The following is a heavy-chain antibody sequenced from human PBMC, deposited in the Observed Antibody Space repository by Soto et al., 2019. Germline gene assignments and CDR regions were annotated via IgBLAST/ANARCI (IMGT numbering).Heavy chain of an antibody. CDR1: GGSISSYY. Sequence: QVQLQESGPGLVKPSETLSLTCTVSGGSISSYYWSWIRQPPGKGLEWIGFIFYSGSTSYNPSLXXRXXISIDTSEYQFSLKLNSVTAADTAVYYGASMIGDPVLSFDSWGQGTLVAVSS. D-gene: IGHD3-10*02. CDR2: IFYSGST. V-gene: IGHV4-59*01. J-gene: IGHJ5*01. CDR3: ASMIGDPVLSFDS.